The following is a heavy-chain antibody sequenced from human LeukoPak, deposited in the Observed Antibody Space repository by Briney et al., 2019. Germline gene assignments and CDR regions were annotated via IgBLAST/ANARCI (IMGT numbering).Heavy chain of an antibody. CDR2: IYSGGST. Sequence: VGSLRLPCAASGFTVSSNYMSWVRQAPGKGLEWVSSIYSGGSTYYADSVKGRFSISRDNSKNTVYLQMNSLRAEDTAVYFCARVRLERSERNLDAFENWGQGTMVTVSS. V-gene: IGHV3-53*01. CDR3: ARVRLERSERNLDAFEN. CDR1: GFTVSSNY. D-gene: IGHD1-14*01. J-gene: IGHJ3*02.